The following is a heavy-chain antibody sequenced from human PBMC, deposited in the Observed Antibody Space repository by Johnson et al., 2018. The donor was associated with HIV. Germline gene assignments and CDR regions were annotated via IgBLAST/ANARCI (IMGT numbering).Heavy chain of an antibody. Sequence: VQLVESGGGVIRPGGSLRLSCAASRFTFNDYGMSWVRQAPGKGLEWVSGINWNGGSTGYADSVRGRFTISRDNAKNSLYLQMNSRRAEDTALYYCARGGGSYYSGAFDIWGQGTMVTVSS. CDR2: INWNGGST. CDR1: RFTFNDYG. V-gene: IGHV3-20*04. CDR3: ARGGGSYYSGAFDI. D-gene: IGHD1-26*01. J-gene: IGHJ3*02.